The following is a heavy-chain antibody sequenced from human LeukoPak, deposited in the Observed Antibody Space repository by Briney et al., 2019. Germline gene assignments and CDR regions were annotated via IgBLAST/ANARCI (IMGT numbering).Heavy chain of an antibody. D-gene: IGHD3-3*01. CDR3: AKDGNPEYYDFWSGYYSPYYFDY. V-gene: IGHV3-23*01. J-gene: IGHJ4*02. CDR2: ISGSGGST. Sequence: GGSPRLSCAASGFTFSSYAMSWVRQAPGKGLEWVSAISGSGGSTYYADSVKGRFTISRDNSKNTLYLQMNSLRAEDTAVYYCAKDGNPEYYDFWSGYYSPYYFDYWGQGTLVTVSS. CDR1: GFTFSSYA.